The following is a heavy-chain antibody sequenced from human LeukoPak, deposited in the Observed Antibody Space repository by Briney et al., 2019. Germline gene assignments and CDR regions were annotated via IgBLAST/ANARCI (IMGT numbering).Heavy chain of an antibody. CDR2: IHYSGST. CDR1: GCSISSYY. CDR3: ARTPRGEFSDY. V-gene: IGHV4-59*01. J-gene: IGHJ4*02. Sequence: SETLSLTCSVSGCSISSYYWSWIRQPPGKGLEWIGYIHYSGSTNYNPSLKSRVTISADTSNNQFSLKLISVTAADTAVYYCARTPRGEFSDYWGQGTLVTVSS. D-gene: IGHD3-16*01.